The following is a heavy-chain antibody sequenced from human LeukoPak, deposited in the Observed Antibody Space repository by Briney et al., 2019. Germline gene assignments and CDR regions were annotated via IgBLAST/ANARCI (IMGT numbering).Heavy chain of an antibody. CDR3: AKLPSYYDILTGSFDY. J-gene: IGHJ4*02. D-gene: IGHD3-9*01. V-gene: IGHV3-23*01. CDR1: GFTFSSYA. CDR2: ISGSGGRT. Sequence: SGGSLRLSCAASGFTFSSYAMSWVRKAPGKGMERVSAISGSGGRTYYADSVQGRLTTSRVNSKNTLYLQMNSLRAEDTAVYYCAKLPSYYDILTGSFDYWGQGTLVTVSS.